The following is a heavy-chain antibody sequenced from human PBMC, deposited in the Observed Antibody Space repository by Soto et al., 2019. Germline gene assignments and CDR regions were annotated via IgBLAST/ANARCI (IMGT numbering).Heavy chain of an antibody. CDR3: ARVGPAHYYDSSGYYSPLDY. CDR2: ITPMFGTA. CDR1: GDTFSSYA. V-gene: IGHV1-69*01. Sequence: QVQLVQSGAEVKKPGSSVKVSCKASGDTFSSYAINWVRQAPGQGLEWMGGITPMFGTANYAQKFKGRVTITAGESTSKVYMELSSLRSEDTSVYYCARVGPAHYYDSSGYYSPLDYWGQGTLVTVSS. D-gene: IGHD3-22*01. J-gene: IGHJ4*02.